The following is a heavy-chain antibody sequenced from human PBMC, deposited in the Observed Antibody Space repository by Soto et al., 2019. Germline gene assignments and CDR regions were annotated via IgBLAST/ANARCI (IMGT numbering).Heavy chain of an antibody. D-gene: IGHD1-26*01. CDR1: GYTFTSYG. J-gene: IGHJ6*02. Sequence: QVQLVQSGAEVKKPGASVKVSCKASGYTFTSYGISWVRQAPGQGLEWMGCISAYNGNTNYAQKLQGRVTMTTDTSTSTAYMELRSLRSDDTAVYYCARGFGGSTGLPPFYYYYGMDVWGQGTTVTVSS. V-gene: IGHV1-18*01. CDR2: ISAYNGNT. CDR3: ARGFGGSTGLPPFYYYYGMDV.